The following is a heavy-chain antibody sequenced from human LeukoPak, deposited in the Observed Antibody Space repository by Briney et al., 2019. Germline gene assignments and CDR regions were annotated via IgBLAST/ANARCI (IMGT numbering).Heavy chain of an antibody. Sequence: GGSLRLPCAAPGFTFSSYAMHWVRQAPGKGLEWVAVISYDGSNKYYADSVKGRFTISRDNSKNTLYLQMNSLRAEDTAVYYCAREMVVIAQFDYWGQGTLVTVSS. CDR3: AREMVVIAQFDY. CDR2: ISYDGSNK. D-gene: IGHD2-21*01. V-gene: IGHV3-30-3*01. J-gene: IGHJ4*02. CDR1: GFTFSSYA.